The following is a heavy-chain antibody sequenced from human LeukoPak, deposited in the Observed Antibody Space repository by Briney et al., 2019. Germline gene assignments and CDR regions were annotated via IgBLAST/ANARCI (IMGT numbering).Heavy chain of an antibody. CDR2: INHSGST. CDR3: ARPKPTSSSSIVLGPGAGKPYWFHF. J-gene: IGHJ4*02. Sequence: PSETLSLTCGVYGGSFSSTYWSWIRQPPGKGLEWIEKINHSGSTNFNPSLKRRVTICADTSKNQFSLKQSSVSAADTAVYNCARPKPTSSSSIVLGPGAGKPYWFHFWVQGTLVTV. CDR1: GGSFSSTY. D-gene: IGHD2-2*01. V-gene: IGHV4-34*01.